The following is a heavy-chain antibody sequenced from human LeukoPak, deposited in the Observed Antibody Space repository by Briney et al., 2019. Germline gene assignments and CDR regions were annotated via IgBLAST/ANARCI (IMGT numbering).Heavy chain of an antibody. CDR3: SIMPSGVPASKVPYSVDY. J-gene: IGHJ4*01. Sequence: PGGSLRPSCAASGFTFSSYAMSWVRQAPGKGLEWVSAISGSGGSTYYADSVKGRFTISRDNSKNTLYLQMNSLRAEDTAVYYCSIMPSGVPASKVPYSVDYWGQGTLVTVSS. CDR1: GFTFSSYA. V-gene: IGHV3-23*01. CDR2: ISGSGGST. D-gene: IGHD3-10*01.